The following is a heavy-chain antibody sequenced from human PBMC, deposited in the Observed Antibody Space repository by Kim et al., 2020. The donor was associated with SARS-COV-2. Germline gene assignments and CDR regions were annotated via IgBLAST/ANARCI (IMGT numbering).Heavy chain of an antibody. J-gene: IGHJ6*02. CDR3: AKAQRPRVNYYYGMDV. CDR2: IYSGGSST. V-gene: IGHV3-23*03. CDR1: GFTFSSYA. D-gene: IGHD3-22*01. Sequence: GGSLRLSCAASGFTFSSYAMSWVRQAPGKGLEWVSVIYSGGSSTYYADSVKGRFTISRDNSKNTLYLQMNSLRAEDTAVYYCAKAQRPRVNYYYGMDVWGQGTTVTVSS.